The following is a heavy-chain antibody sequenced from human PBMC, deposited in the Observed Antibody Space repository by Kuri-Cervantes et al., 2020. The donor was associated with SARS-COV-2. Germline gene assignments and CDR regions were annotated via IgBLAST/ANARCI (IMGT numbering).Heavy chain of an antibody. J-gene: IGHJ3*02. V-gene: IGHV3-21*01. CDR1: GFTFINYN. Sequence: GGSLRLSCSASGFTFINYNMNWVRQAPGKGLEWISSISSSSSWISYSDSVKGRFTISRDNAGKSLYLQMNSLRAEDTSVYYCARLKEWEAEAFDIWGQGTMVTVSS. CDR3: ARLKEWEAEAFDI. CDR2: ISSSSSWI. D-gene: IGHD1-26*01.